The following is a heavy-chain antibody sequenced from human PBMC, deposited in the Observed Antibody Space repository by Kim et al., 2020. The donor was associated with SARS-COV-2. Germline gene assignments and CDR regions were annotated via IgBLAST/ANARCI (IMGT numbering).Heavy chain of an antibody. V-gene: IGHV4-34*01. CDR1: GGSFSGYY. CDR2: INHSGST. Sequence: SETLSLTCAVYGGSFSGYYWSWIRQPPGKGLEWIGEINHSGSTNYNPSLKSRVTISVDTSKNQFSLKLSSVTAADTAVYYCARVGYSGSWYGLRDWFDP. D-gene: IGHD6-13*01. J-gene: IGHJ5*02. CDR3: ARVGYSGSWYGLRDWFDP.